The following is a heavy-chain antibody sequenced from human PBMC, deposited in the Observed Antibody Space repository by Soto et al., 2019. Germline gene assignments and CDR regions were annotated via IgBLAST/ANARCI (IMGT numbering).Heavy chain of an antibody. CDR1: GFTFSSYA. CDR3: AIAPGGTVAYYDYGMDV. V-gene: IGHV3-30-3*01. Sequence: QVQLVESGGGVVQPGRSLRLSCAASGFTFSSYAMHWVRQAPGKGLAWVAVISYDGSNKYYADSVKGRFTISIDNSKNPLYLQMNSLRAEDTAVYYCAIAPGGTVAYYDYGMDVWGQGTTVTFAS. D-gene: IGHD4-4*01. J-gene: IGHJ6*02. CDR2: ISYDGSNK.